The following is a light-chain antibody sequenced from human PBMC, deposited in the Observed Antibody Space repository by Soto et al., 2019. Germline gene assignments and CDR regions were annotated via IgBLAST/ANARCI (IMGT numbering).Light chain of an antibody. V-gene: IGLV2-8*01. CDR3: SSYSGSSNV. CDR1: SSDVGGYNY. CDR2: EVN. Sequence: QSALTQPPSASGSPGQSVAISCTGTSSDVGGYNYVSWYQQHPGKAPKLMIYEVNKRPSGVPARFSGSKSGNTASPTVSGRQAEDEADYYFSSYSGSSNVVGNGTKATVL. J-gene: IGLJ1*01.